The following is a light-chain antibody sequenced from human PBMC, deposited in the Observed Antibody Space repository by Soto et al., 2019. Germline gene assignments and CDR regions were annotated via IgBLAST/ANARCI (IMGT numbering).Light chain of an antibody. CDR3: HRGGT. J-gene: IGKJ1*01. CDR1: QPISPSY. CDR2: GAS. V-gene: IGKV3-20*01. Sequence: VLTQSPGTLSLSPGERATLSCGTSQPISPSYLAWYQQRPGQAPRLLISGASSRASGIPDSFSGSVSGPAFTRTNTGLEPEDFAQYYSHRGGTFGQGTKVEIK.